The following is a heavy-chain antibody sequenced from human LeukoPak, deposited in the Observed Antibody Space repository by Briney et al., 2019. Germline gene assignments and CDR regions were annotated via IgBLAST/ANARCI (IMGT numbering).Heavy chain of an antibody. Sequence: SETLSLTCNVSGGSISSGGYYWSWIRQHPGKGLEWIGYIYYSGSTYYNPSLKSRVTISVDTSKNQFSLKLSSVTAADTAVYYCAAGRYCGGDCYSWAFDIWGQGTMVTVSS. CDR1: GGSISSGGYY. J-gene: IGHJ3*02. V-gene: IGHV4-31*03. CDR3: AAGRYCGGDCYSWAFDI. CDR2: IYYSGST. D-gene: IGHD2-21*02.